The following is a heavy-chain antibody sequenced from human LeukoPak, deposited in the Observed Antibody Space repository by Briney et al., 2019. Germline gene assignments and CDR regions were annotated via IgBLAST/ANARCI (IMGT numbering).Heavy chain of an antibody. CDR2: IYHSGST. CDR3: AREQHLAT. CDR1: GYSISSGDY. J-gene: IGHJ4*02. V-gene: IGHV4-38-2*02. D-gene: IGHD6-13*01. Sequence: SDTLSLTCAVSGYSISSGDYWGWIRQPPGKGLEWIGSIYHSGSTFYNPSLKSRITISVDTSKNQFSLKLTSVTAADTAVYYCAREQHLATWGQGTLVTVSS.